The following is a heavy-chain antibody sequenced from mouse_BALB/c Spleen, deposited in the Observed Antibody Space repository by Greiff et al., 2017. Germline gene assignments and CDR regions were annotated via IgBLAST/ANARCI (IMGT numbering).Heavy chain of an antibody. V-gene: IGHV3-2*02. Sequence: EVQLQESGPGLVKPSQSLSLTCTVTGYSITSDYAWNWIRQFPGNKLEWMGYISYSGSTSYNPSLKSRISITRDTSKNQFFLQLNSVTTEDTATYYCARSGYGQAWFAYWGQGTLVTVSA. J-gene: IGHJ3*01. CDR2: ISYSGST. CDR1: GYSITSDYA. D-gene: IGHD1-2*01. CDR3: ARSGYGQAWFAY.